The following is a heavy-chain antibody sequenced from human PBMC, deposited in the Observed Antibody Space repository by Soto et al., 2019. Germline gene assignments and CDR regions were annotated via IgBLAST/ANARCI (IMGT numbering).Heavy chain of an antibody. CDR2: ISGDDGSG. D-gene: IGHD6-19*01. V-gene: IGHV3-23*01. CDR1: GVTFTTHA. J-gene: IGHJ3*01. Sequence: GSLRLSCVASGVTFTTHAMDWVRQAPGKGLEWVSFISGDDGSGNYADSVKGRFTISRDNSKNTLYLQMNSLRAEDTAIYYCVKEASGWKSRGSFDLWGRGTMVTVSS. CDR3: VKEASGWKSRGSFDL.